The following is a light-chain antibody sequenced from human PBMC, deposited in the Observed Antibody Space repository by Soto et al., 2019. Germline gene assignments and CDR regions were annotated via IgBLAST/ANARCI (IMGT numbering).Light chain of an antibody. CDR3: HQTYSSPPS. Sequence: DIQLTQTPSSLSASVGDRVTITCRASQSVSSHLNWYQQKPGKAPKVLIYRASSLESGVPSRFSGSGSGTDFTLTISSLQPEDFASYFCHQTYSSPPSFGQGTRLEIK. J-gene: IGKJ5*01. CDR2: RAS. CDR1: QSVSSH. V-gene: IGKV1-39*01.